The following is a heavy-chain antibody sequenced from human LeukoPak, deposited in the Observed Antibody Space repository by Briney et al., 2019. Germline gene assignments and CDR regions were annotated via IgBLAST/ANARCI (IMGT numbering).Heavy chain of an antibody. D-gene: IGHD3-10*01. CDR1: GGSISSSNW. Sequence: PSETLSLTCAVSGGSISSSNWWSWVRQPPGKGLEWIGEIYHSGSTNYNPSLKSRVTISVDKSKDQFSLKLSSVTAADTAVYCCARDRDYYGSGSYYRHYDYWGQGTLVTVSS. V-gene: IGHV4-4*01. CDR3: ARDRDYYGSGSYYRHYDY. J-gene: IGHJ4*02. CDR2: IYHSGST.